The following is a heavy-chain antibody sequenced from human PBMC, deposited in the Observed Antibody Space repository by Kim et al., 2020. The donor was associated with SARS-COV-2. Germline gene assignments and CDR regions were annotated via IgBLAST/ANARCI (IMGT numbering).Heavy chain of an antibody. J-gene: IGHJ4*02. V-gene: IGHV3-23*01. Sequence: GRFTISRDNSKNTLYLQMTSLRAEDTAVYYCAKDLAGLLWFGELSFYFDYWGQGTLVTVSS. CDR3: AKDLAGLLWFGELSFYFDY. D-gene: IGHD3-10*01.